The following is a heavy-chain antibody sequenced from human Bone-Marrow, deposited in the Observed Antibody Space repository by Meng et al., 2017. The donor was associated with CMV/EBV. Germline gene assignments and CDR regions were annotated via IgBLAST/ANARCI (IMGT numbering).Heavy chain of an antibody. Sequence: FASVGLGWVRQAAGQGLEWMGGRVPLSATPNYAQRVRGRIAITRDASAKIAYLEMSGLRSDDTAMYYCATGSPPAGGEMPTRGFDSWGQGTLVTVSS. CDR3: ATGSPPAGGEMPTRGFDS. CDR2: RVPLSATP. CDR1: FASVG. J-gene: IGHJ4*02. D-gene: IGHD3-10*01. V-gene: IGHV1-69*05.